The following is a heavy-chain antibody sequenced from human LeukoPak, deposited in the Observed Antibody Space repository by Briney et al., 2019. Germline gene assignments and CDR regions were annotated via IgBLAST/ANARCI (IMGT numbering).Heavy chain of an antibody. Sequence: QPGRCLRLSCAAAGFTFDEYAMHWVRQAPGKGLEWVSGISWNSGSIGYAASVKARFTISRDNSKNTLYLQTNSLRAEDTAVYYCARDLGGSSDYWGQGTLVTVSS. CDR3: ARDLGGSSDY. CDR1: GFTFDEYA. V-gene: IGHV3-9*01. CDR2: ISWNSGSI. D-gene: IGHD2-15*01. J-gene: IGHJ4*02.